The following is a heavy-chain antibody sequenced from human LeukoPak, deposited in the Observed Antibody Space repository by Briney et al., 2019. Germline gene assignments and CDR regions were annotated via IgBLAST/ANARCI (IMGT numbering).Heavy chain of an antibody. CDR3: ARGRAEKVPVWGSYRHHDAFDI. D-gene: IGHD3-16*02. J-gene: IGHJ3*02. Sequence: GESLKISCKGSGYSFPNYWIGWVRQMPGKGLEWMGIIYPGDSDTTYKPSFQGQVTISADKSISTAYLQWSSLKASDTAMYYCARGRAEKVPVWGSYRHHDAFDIWGQGTRVTVSP. V-gene: IGHV5-51*01. CDR2: IYPGDSDT. CDR1: GYSFPNYW.